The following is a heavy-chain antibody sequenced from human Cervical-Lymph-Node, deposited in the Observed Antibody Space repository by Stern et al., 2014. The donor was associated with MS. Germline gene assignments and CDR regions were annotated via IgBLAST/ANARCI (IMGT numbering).Heavy chain of an antibody. J-gene: IGHJ4*02. Sequence: VQLVQSGGGVVQPGGSLRLSCVASGFSFSSYGMHWFRQAPGKGLEWVAVISYDGSNAYYADSVKGRFTISRDNSKNTLYLQLNSLRAEDTAVYYCAKDRGMIVVVTYSLDSWGQGTLVTVSS. D-gene: IGHD3-22*01. CDR3: AKDRGMIVVVTYSLDS. CDR2: ISYDGSNA. V-gene: IGHV3-30*18. CDR1: GFSFSSYG.